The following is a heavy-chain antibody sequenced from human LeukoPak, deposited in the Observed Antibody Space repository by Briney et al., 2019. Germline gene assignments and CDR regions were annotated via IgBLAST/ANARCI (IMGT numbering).Heavy chain of an antibody. CDR3: ARINSYGYAGGWFDP. J-gene: IGHJ5*02. V-gene: IGHV3-53*01. Sequence: GGSLILSCAASGFIVSSNYMTWVRQAPGKGLEWVSVIYSDDSTDYADSVRGRFTLSRDNSKNTLYLQMNSLRAEDTAVYYCARINSYGYAGGWFDPWGQGTLVTVSS. D-gene: IGHD5-18*01. CDR1: GFIVSSNY. CDR2: IYSDDST.